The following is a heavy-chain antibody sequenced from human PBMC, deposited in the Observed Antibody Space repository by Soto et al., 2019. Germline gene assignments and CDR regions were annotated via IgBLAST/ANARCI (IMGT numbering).Heavy chain of an antibody. Sequence: QVQLVQSGAEVKKPGSSVKVSCKASGGTCSTDSISWVRQAPGQGLEWMGWSIPIFGTANNAQKVQGRVTITADESTRAAYMELSSLRSEATAVYLCAREIDGYYGMDVWGQGTTVTV. CDR1: GGTCSTDS. V-gene: IGHV1-69*12. CDR2: SIPIFGTA. J-gene: IGHJ6*02. CDR3: AREIDGYYGMDV.